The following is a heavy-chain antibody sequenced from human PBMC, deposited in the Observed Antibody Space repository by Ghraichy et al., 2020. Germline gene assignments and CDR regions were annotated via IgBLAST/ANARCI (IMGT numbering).Heavy chain of an antibody. CDR3: ARVHDSSGQYYYMDV. CDR2: IYYSGST. V-gene: IGHV4-31*03. D-gene: IGHD3-22*01. Sequence: SETLSLTCTVSGGSISSGGYYWSWIRQHPGKGLEWIGYIYYSGSTYYNPSLKSRVTISVDTSKNQFSLKLSSVTVADTAVYYCARVHDSSGQYYYMDVWGKGTTVTVSS. CDR1: GGSISSGGYY. J-gene: IGHJ6*03.